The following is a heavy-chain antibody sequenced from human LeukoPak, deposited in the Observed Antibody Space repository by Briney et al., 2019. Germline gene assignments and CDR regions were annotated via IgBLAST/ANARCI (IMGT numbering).Heavy chain of an antibody. CDR2: IKQAGSEN. Sequence: HPGGSLRLSCAASGFIFSSYWMTWVRQAPGKGLEWVANIKQAGSENSYVDSVKGRFTISRDNAKNSLYLQINSLRSEDTAVYYCARGINGMDVWGQGTTVTVSS. V-gene: IGHV3-7*03. D-gene: IGHD1-14*01. CDR1: GFIFSSYW. CDR3: ARGINGMDV. J-gene: IGHJ6*02.